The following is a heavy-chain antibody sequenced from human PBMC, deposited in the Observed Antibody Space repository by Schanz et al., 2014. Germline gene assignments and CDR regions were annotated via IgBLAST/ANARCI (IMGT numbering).Heavy chain of an antibody. CDR2: INHGGST. CDR3: ARAARRTRVVPLYFDY. D-gene: IGHD2-2*01. Sequence: QVQLQQWGAGLLKPSETLSLTCAVYGGSFSGYYWSWIRQPPGKGLEWIAEINHGGSTNYNPSLKSRVTISVDTSKNQFSLNLRSVTAADTAVYYCARAARRTRVVPLYFDYWGRGTLVTVSS. CDR1: GGSFSGYY. J-gene: IGHJ4*02. V-gene: IGHV4-34*01.